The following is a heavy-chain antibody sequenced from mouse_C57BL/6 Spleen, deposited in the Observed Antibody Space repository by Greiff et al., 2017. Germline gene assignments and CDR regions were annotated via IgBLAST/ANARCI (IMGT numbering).Heavy chain of an antibody. J-gene: IGHJ4*01. CDR3: TRDQGDYDGGYYAMDY. V-gene: IGHV5-9-1*02. D-gene: IGHD2-4*01. CDR2: ISSGGDYI. Sequence: EVKLEESGEGLVKPGGSLKLSCAASGFTFSSYAMSWVRQTPEKRLEWVAYISSGGDYIYYADTVKGRFTISRDNARNTLYLQMSSLKSEDTAMYYCTRDQGDYDGGYYAMDYWGQGTSVTVSS. CDR1: GFTFSSYA.